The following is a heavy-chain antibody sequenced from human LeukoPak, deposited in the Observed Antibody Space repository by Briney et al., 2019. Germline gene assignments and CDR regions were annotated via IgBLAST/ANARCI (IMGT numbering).Heavy chain of an antibody. CDR2: IIPIFGIA. V-gene: IGHV1-69*04. J-gene: IGHJ6*02. D-gene: IGHD2-2*01. Sequence: ASVKVSCKASGGTFSSYVISWVRQAPGPGLEWMGRIIPIFGIANYAQKFQGRVTITADKSTSTAYMELSSLRSEDTAVYYCARVMPKYCSSTSCSTDYYYYGMDVWGQGTTVTVSS. CDR1: GGTFSSYV. CDR3: ARVMPKYCSSTSCSTDYYYYGMDV.